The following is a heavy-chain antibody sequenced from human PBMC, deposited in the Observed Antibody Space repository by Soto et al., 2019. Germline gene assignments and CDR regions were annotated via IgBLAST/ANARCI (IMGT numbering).Heavy chain of an antibody. D-gene: IGHD6-19*01. V-gene: IGHV1-69*01. Sequence: QVHLVQSGAEVKKPGSSVKVSCKASGGTFSTTAFSWVRQAPGQGLEWVGGIVPMFDTPVYEQKFQDRVTITADGYTTTAYMELRSLTSDDTAVYFCAGERGNRPVAGSAAFEIWGQGTQVTVSS. CDR2: IVPMFDTP. J-gene: IGHJ3*02. CDR3: AGERGNRPVAGSAAFEI. CDR1: GGTFSTTA.